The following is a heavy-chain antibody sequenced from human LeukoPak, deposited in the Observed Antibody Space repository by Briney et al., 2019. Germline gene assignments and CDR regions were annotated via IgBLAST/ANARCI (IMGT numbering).Heavy chain of an antibody. CDR3: ARDRYPFDY. D-gene: IGHD1-26*01. CDR1: GGSISSFY. J-gene: IGHJ4*02. CDR2: IYTSGST. Sequence: SETLSLTCTVSGGSISSFYWSWIRQPPGKGLEWIGYIYTSGSTIYNPSLKSRVTISVDTSKNQFSLKLSSVTAADTAVYYCARDRYPFDYWGQGTPVTVSS. V-gene: IGHV4-4*09.